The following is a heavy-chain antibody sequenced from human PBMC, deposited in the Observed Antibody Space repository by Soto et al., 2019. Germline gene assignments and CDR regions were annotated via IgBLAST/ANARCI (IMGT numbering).Heavy chain of an antibody. CDR2: INHSGST. Sequence: SETLSLTCAVYGGSFSGYYWSWIRQPPGKGLEWIGEINHSGSTNYNPSLKGRVTISVDTSKNQLSLKLSSVTAADTAVYYCARGRKVLSHSYYYYYYMDVWGKGTTVTVSS. CDR3: ARGRKVLSHSYYYYYYMDV. V-gene: IGHV4-34*01. CDR1: GGSFSGYY. D-gene: IGHD1-20*01. J-gene: IGHJ6*03.